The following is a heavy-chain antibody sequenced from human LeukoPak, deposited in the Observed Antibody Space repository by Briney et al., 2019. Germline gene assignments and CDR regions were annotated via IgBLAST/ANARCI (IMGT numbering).Heavy chain of an antibody. CDR2: IYHSGST. J-gene: IGHJ4*02. CDR3: ARESGYYYDTRYFDY. D-gene: IGHD3-22*01. Sequence: SETLSLTCAVSGGSISSSNWWSWARQPPGKGLEWIGEIYHSGSTNYNPSLKSRVTISVDKSKNQFSLKLSSATAADTAVYYCARESGYYYDTRYFDYWGQGTLVTVSS. V-gene: IGHV4-4*02. CDR1: GGSISSSNW.